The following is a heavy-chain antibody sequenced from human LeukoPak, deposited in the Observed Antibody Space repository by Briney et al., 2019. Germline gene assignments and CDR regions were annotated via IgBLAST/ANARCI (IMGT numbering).Heavy chain of an antibody. D-gene: IGHD4/OR15-4a*01. J-gene: IGHJ4*02. CDR3: AKERDYGPADY. Sequence: PGGPLRLSCAASGFIFNKHAMSWVRQAPGKGLEWVSGLSGSGSSTDYADSVKGRFTVSRDNSKNTLFLQMNSLRAEDTAIYYCAKERDYGPADYWGQGTLVTVSS. V-gene: IGHV3-23*01. CDR1: GFIFNKHA. CDR2: LSGSGSST.